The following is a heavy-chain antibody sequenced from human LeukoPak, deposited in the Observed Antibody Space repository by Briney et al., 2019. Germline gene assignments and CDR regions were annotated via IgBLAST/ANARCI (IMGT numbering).Heavy chain of an antibody. CDR1: GFTFSSYA. CDR2: ISGSGGST. D-gene: IGHD3-10*01. CDR3: ANPLSSGSSIYYYYGMDV. V-gene: IGHV3-23*01. Sequence: PGGSLRLSCVASGFTFSSYAMSWVRQAPGKGLEWVSAISGSGGSTYYADSVKGRFTISRDNSKNTLYLQMNSLRAEDTAVYYCANPLSSGSSIYYYYGMDVWGQGTTVTVSS. J-gene: IGHJ6*02.